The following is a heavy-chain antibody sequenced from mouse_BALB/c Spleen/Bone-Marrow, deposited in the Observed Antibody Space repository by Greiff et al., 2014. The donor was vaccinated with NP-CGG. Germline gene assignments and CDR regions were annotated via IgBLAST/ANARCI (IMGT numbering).Heavy chain of an antibody. J-gene: IGHJ4*01. CDR1: GFTFSSFG. CDR2: ISSDSSTI. D-gene: IGHD1-1*01. V-gene: IGHV5-17*02. Sequence: EVHLVESGGGLVQPGGSRKLSCAASGFTFSSFGIHWVRQAPEKGLEWVAYISSDSSTIYYADTVKGRFTISRDNPKNTLLLQMTSLRSEDTAMYYCARSNYVGYYAMDYWGQGTSVTVSS. CDR3: ARSNYVGYYAMDY.